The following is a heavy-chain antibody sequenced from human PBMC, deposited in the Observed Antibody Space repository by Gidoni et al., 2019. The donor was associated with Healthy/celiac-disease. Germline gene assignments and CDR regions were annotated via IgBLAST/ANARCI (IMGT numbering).Heavy chain of an antibody. CDR1: GFTFSSYG. CDR3: ARDREATMIVVAGRGSAFDI. V-gene: IGHV3-33*01. J-gene: IGHJ3*02. CDR2: IWYDGSNK. Sequence: QVQLVESGGGVVQPGRSLRLSCAASGFTFSSYGLHWVRQAPGKGLEWVAVIWYDGSNKYYADSVKGRFTISRDNSKNTLYLQMNSLRAEDTAVYYCARDREATMIVVAGRGSAFDIWGQGTMVTVSS. D-gene: IGHD3-22*01.